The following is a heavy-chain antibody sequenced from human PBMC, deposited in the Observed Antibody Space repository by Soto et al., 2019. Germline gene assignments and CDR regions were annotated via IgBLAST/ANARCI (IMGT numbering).Heavy chain of an antibody. Sequence: PGGSLRLSCAASGFTFSSYWMHWVRQAPGKGLVWVSRINHDGRDTIYADSVTGRFTISRDNAKNTLHLQMNSLRAEDTAIYYCARAHYYDDGRGYTYYDVWGQGALVTVSS. CDR1: GFTFSSYW. D-gene: IGHD3-22*01. V-gene: IGHV3-74*01. CDR2: INHDGRDT. CDR3: ARAHYYDDGRGYTYYDV. J-gene: IGHJ4*02.